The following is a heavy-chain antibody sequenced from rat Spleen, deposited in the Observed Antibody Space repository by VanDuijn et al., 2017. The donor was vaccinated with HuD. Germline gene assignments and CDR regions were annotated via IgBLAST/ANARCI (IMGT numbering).Heavy chain of an antibody. D-gene: IGHD5-1*01. Sequence: EVQLVESGGDLVQPGRSLKLSCAASGFTFSNYYMAWVRQAPAKGLEWVATISYDGSNTYYRDSVKGRFTISRDNAKSTLYLQMNSLKSEDTATYYCARRGSSDYFDYWGQGVMVTVSS. CDR3: ARRGSSDYFDY. CDR1: GFTFSNYY. CDR2: ISYDGSNT. J-gene: IGHJ2*01. V-gene: IGHV5-29*01.